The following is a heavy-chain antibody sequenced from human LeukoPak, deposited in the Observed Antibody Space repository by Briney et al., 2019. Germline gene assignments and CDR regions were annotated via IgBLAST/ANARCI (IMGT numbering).Heavy chain of an antibody. CDR2: IYPDDSST. J-gene: IGHJ3*02. Sequence: GESLKISCKGSGYTFRTYWIGWVRQMPGKGLKWMGIIYPDDSSTRYNPSFQGQVTFSADKSINTAYLLWSSLEAADTAMYYCARHFTGGDGFDIWGQGTKVIVSS. CDR1: GYTFRTYW. CDR3: ARHFTGGDGFDI. V-gene: IGHV5-51*01. D-gene: IGHD1-26*01.